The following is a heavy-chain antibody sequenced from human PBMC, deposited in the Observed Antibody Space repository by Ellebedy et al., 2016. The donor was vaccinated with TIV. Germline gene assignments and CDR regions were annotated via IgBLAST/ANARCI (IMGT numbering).Heavy chain of an antibody. CDR2: IKQDGSEK. D-gene: IGHD2-21*01. CDR1: GFTFNLYW. V-gene: IGHV3-7*01. Sequence: GGSLRLSXTASGFTFNLYWMTWVRLAPGKGLDWVANIKQDGSEKYYVDSAKGRFTISRDNAKNSLYLQMNSLRAEDTAVYYCARQLGGGGAYWGQGTLVTVSS. CDR3: ARQLGGGGAY. J-gene: IGHJ4*02.